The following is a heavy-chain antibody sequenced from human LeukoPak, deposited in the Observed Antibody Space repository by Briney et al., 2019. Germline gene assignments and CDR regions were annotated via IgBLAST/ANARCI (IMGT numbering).Heavy chain of an antibody. V-gene: IGHV1-18*01. J-gene: IGHJ3*02. D-gene: IGHD3-10*01. CDR2: ISTYNGNT. CDR1: GYTFTSSG. CDR3: ATWSGPGWAFDI. Sequence: ASVKVSCKASGYTFTSSGISWVRQAPGQGLEWLGGISTYNGNTDYAQKFQGRVTMTSDTSTSTAYMELRSLRSDDTAVYHCATWSGPGWAFDIWGQGTMVTVSS.